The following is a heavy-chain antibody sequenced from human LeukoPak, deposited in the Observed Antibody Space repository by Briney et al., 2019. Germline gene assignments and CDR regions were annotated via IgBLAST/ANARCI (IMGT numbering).Heavy chain of an antibody. CDR2: IYSGGST. J-gene: IGHJ4*02. V-gene: IGHV3-53*01. Sequence: GGSLRLSCAASGITVSDNYMSWVRLAPGKGLEWVSVIYSGGSTYYADSVKGRFTISRDNSKNTLYLQMNSLRAEDTAVYYCARDHAFDYWGQGTLVTVSS. CDR3: ARDHAFDY. CDR1: GITVSDNY.